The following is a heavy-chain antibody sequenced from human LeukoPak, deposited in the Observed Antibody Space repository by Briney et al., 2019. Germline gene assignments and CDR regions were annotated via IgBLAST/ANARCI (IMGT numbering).Heavy chain of an antibody. CDR1: GFTFSSYA. V-gene: IGHV3-23*01. CDR3: AKDVGKWESLHFFDY. CDR2: ISGSGAST. J-gene: IGHJ4*02. D-gene: IGHD1-26*01. Sequence: PGGSLRLSCAASGFTFSSYAMSWVRQAQGKGLEWISGISGSGASTYYADSVKGRFTISRDDSRNTLYLQMNSLRGDDTAVYYCAKDVGKWESLHFFDYWGQGTLVTVSS.